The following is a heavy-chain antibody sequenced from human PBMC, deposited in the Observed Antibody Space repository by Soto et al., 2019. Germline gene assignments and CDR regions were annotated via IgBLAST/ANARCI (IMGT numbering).Heavy chain of an antibody. D-gene: IGHD3-9*01. J-gene: IGHJ4*02. CDR2: ISGSGXST. CDR1: GFTFSSYA. Sequence: GGSLRLSXAASGFTFSSYAMSWVRQAPGKGLEWVSAISGSGXSTYYADSVKGRFTISRDNSKNTLCLQMNSLRAEDTAVYYCAKEAPPYYDILTGYPSSYYFDYWGQGTLVTVSS. CDR3: AKEAPPYYDILTGYPSSYYFDY. V-gene: IGHV3-23*01.